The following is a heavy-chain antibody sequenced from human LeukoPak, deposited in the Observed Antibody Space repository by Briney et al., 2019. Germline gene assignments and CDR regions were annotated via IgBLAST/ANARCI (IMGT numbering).Heavy chain of an antibody. Sequence: PSETLSLTCAVYGGSFSGYYWSWIRQPPGKGLEWIGEINHSGSTNYNPSLKSRVTISVDTSKNQFSLKLSSVTAADTAVYYCARGYQYCSSTSCYVGFQHWGQGTLVTVSS. V-gene: IGHV4-34*01. J-gene: IGHJ1*01. CDR1: GGSFSGYY. CDR2: INHSGST. D-gene: IGHD2-2*01. CDR3: ARGYQYCSSTSCYVGFQH.